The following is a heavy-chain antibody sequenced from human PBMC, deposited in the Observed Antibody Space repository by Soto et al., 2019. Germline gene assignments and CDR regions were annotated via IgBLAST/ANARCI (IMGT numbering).Heavy chain of an antibody. V-gene: IGHV3-23*01. D-gene: IGHD1-26*01. CDR3: AKDVSENSGTGLLDN. CDR1: GFSVSSYG. J-gene: IGHJ4*02. CDR2: ISGSGKTT. Sequence: PGGSLRLSSAASGFSVSSYGMTWVRQAPGKGLEWVATISGSGKTTDYADSVKGRVTISRDNSEITVHLQVDSLAGEDTAAYYCAKDVSENSGTGLLDNWGRGTLVTVSS.